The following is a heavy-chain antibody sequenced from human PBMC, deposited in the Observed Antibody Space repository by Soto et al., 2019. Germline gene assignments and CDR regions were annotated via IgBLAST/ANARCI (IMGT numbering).Heavy chain of an antibody. CDR1: GDSVSSNSAA. CDR3: AREATNPHYYYYYMDV. D-gene: IGHD1-26*01. V-gene: IGHV6-1*01. CDR2: TYYRSKWYN. Sequence: PSQTLSLTCSISGDSVSSNSAAWNWIRQSPSRGLEWLGRTYYRSKWYNDYAVSVKSRITINPDTSKNQFSLQLNSVTPEDTAVYYCAREATNPHYYYYYMDVWGKGTTVTVSS. J-gene: IGHJ6*03.